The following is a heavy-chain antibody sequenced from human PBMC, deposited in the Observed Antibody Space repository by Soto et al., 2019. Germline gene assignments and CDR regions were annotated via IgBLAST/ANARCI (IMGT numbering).Heavy chain of an antibody. CDR1: GGTFSSYT. J-gene: IGHJ6*03. CDR3: ARGATQYGDYDYYYYYMDV. D-gene: IGHD4-17*01. V-gene: IGHV1-69*02. CDR2: IIPILGIA. Sequence: SVKVSYKASGGTFSSYTISWVRQAPGQGLEWMGRIIPILGIANYAQKFQGRVTITADKSTSTAYMELSSLRSEDTAVYYCARGATQYGDYDYYYYYMDVWGKGTTVTV.